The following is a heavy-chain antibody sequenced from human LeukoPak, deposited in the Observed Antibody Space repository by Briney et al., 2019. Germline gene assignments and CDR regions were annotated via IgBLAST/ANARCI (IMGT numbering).Heavy chain of an antibody. CDR2: IIPIFGTA. D-gene: IGHD3-10*01. CDR1: GGTFSSYA. CDR3: ARDRYYGSGSYYPFDY. Sequence: SVKVSCKASGGTFSSYAISWVRQAPGRGLEWMGGIIPIFGTANYAQKFQGRVTITADESTSTAYMELSSLRSEDTAVYYCARDRYYGSGSYYPFDYWGQGTLVTVSS. J-gene: IGHJ4*02. V-gene: IGHV1-69*13.